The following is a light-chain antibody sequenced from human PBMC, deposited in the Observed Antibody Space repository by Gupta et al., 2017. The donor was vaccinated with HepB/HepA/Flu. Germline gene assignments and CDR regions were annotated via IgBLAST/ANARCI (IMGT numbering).Light chain of an antibody. CDR3: QQYNSYSAIT. V-gene: IGKV1-5*03. CDR1: QSISSW. Sequence: DIQMTQSPSTLSASVGDRVTITCRASQSISSWLAWYQQKPGKAPKLLIYKASSLESGVTSRFSGSGSGKEFTLTISSLQPDDFATYYCQQYNSYSAITFGQGTRLEIK. CDR2: KAS. J-gene: IGKJ5*01.